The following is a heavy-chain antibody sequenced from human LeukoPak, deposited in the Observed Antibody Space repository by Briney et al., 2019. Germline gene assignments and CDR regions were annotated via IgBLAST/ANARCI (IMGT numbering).Heavy chain of an antibody. CDR3: AEASGSYHDAFDI. D-gene: IGHD1-26*01. V-gene: IGHV3-23*01. CDR1: GFTFSSYA. J-gene: IGHJ3*02. Sequence: GGSLRLSCAASGFTFSSYAMSWVRQAPGKGLEWVSAISDSGGYTYYADSVKGRFTISRDNSKNTLYLQMSSLRAEDTAVYHCAEASGSYHDAFDIWGQGTMVTVSS. CDR2: ISDSGGYT.